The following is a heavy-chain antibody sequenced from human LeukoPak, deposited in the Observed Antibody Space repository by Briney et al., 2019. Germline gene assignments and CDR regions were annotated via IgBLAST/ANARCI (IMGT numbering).Heavy chain of an antibody. V-gene: IGHV4-4*02. J-gene: IGHJ4*02. CDR3: ARHHYFALAY. CDR1: GDSVSYDNW. CDR2: THHSGSS. D-gene: IGHD2-21*01. Sequence: PSETLSLTCAVSGDSVSYDNWWSWVRQPPGKGLEWIGETHHSGSSNYNPSLKSRVTVSVDKSKNQVSLSLTSVTAADTAVYYRARHHYFALAYWGQGTLVTVSS.